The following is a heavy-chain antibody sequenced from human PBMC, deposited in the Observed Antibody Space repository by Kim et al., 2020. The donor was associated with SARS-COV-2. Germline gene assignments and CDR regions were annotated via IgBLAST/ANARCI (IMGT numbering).Heavy chain of an antibody. Sequence: GGSLRLSCAASGFTFSSYSMNWVRQAPGKGLEWVSSISSSSSYIYYAASMKGRFTISRDNTKNSLYQQTNSLRAEDTAVYYCARDGAVTTSYDYYYYGMDVWGQGTTGTVSS. CDR3: ARDGAVTTSYDYYYYGMDV. V-gene: IGHV3-21*01. J-gene: IGHJ6*02. D-gene: IGHD4-17*01. CDR2: ISSSSSYI. CDR1: GFTFSSYS.